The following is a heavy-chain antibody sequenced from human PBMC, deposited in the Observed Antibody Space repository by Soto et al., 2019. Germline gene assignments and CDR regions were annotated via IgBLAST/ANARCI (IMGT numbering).Heavy chain of an antibody. CDR2: IYPGDFDI. Sequence: PGESLKISCKGSGYSFSTSWIGWVRQMPGKGLEYMGVIYPGDFDIRYSPSFQGQVTISVDKSISTAYLQWSSLKASDTAMYYCVTPRRSTIWPPENWGQGTLVTVSS. CDR1: GYSFSTSW. CDR3: VTPRRSTIWPPEN. D-gene: IGHD1-1*01. V-gene: IGHV5-51*01. J-gene: IGHJ4*02.